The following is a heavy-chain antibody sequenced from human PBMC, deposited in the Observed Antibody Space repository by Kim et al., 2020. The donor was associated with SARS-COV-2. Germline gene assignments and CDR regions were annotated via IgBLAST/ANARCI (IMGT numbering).Heavy chain of an antibody. Sequence: NSAQKFQERVTITRDMSTSTAYMELSSLRSEDTAVYYCAAGRGSGSYYNSWGQGTLVTVSS. V-gene: IGHV1-58*01. CDR3: AAGRGSGSYYNS. J-gene: IGHJ4*02. D-gene: IGHD3-10*01.